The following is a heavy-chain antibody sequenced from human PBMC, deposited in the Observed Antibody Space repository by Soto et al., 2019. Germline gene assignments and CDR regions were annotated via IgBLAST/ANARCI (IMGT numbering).Heavy chain of an antibody. Sequence: QVQLQESGPGLVKPSETLSLTCTVSGGSISSYYWSWIRQPPGKGLEWIGYIYYSGSTNYNPSLKSRVTISVDTSKNQFSLKLSSVTAADTAVYYCARGEGGYDRAYYYYYYMDVWGKGTTVTVSS. D-gene: IGHD5-12*01. CDR3: ARGEGGYDRAYYYYYYMDV. V-gene: IGHV4-59*01. J-gene: IGHJ6*03. CDR1: GGSISSYY. CDR2: IYYSGST.